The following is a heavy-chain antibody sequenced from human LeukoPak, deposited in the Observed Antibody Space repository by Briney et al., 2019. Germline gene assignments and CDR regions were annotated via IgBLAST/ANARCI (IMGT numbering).Heavy chain of an antibody. CDR2: INHTGST. CDR1: GGSFSGYY. J-gene: IGHJ4*02. CDR3: ALPTYYYDSSGYPRYYFDY. V-gene: IGHV4-34*01. D-gene: IGHD3-22*01. Sequence: PSETLSLTCAVYGGSFSGYYWSWIRQPPGKGLKWIGEINHTGSTNYNPSLKSRVTISVDTSKNQFSLRLSSVTAADTAVYYCALPTYYYDSSGYPRYYFDYWGQGTLVTVSS.